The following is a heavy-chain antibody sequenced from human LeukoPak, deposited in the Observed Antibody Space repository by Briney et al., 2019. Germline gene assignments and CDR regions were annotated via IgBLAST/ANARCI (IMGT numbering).Heavy chain of an antibody. D-gene: IGHD2-2*01. J-gene: IGHJ6*02. CDR2: IKSKTDGGTT. CDR1: GFTFSNAW. Sequence: GGSLRLSCAASGFTFSNAWMSWVRQAPGKGLEWVGRIKSKTDGGTTDYAAPVKGRFTISRDDSKNTLYLQMNSLRAEDTAVYYCARDHSWYQLLFAYYYYGMDVWGQGTTVTVSS. V-gene: IGHV3-15*01. CDR3: ARDHSWYQLLFAYYYYGMDV.